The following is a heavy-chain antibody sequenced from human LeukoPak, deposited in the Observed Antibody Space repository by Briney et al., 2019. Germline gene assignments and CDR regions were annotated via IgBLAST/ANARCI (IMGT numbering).Heavy chain of an antibody. CDR2: INPNSGGT. D-gene: IGHD4-11*01. CDR1: GYTFTGYY. Sequence: ASVKVSCKASGYTFTGYYMHWVRQAPGQGLEWMGWINPNSGGTNYAQKFQGRVTMTRDTSISTAYMELSRLRSDDTAVYYCARVFGLDYGNYPVDYWGQGTLVTVSS. J-gene: IGHJ4*02. V-gene: IGHV1-2*02. CDR3: ARVFGLDYGNYPVDY.